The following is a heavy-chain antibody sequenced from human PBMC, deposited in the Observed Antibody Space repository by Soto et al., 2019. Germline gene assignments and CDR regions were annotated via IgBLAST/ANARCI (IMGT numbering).Heavy chain of an antibody. V-gene: IGHV3-74*01. J-gene: IGHJ3*01. Sequence: EVQLVDSGGGLVQPGGSWGVSCSASDFTFRSYWWNWVRQIPGKGLVWVSRIRGDGSSTAYADSLKGRFTTSRDNGKNTMNLQMDSLRDEDTAVYYCARSIPGTYGAFDLWGQGTMVTVSS. CDR3: ARSIPGTYGAFDL. CDR1: DFTFRSYW. CDR2: IRGDGSST. D-gene: IGHD1-7*01.